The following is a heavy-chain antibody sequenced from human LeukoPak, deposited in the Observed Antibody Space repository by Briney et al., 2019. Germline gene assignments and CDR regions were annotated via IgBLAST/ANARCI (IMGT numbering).Heavy chain of an antibody. V-gene: IGHV3-7*01. CDR3: AKAGSGRSIDY. J-gene: IGHJ4*02. Sequence: PGGSLRLSCAASGCSFSSYCMNWVRQAPGKGVEWVGNINQDGSGKYYVDSVKGRFTISRDNAMNSLYLQMNSLRAEDTAVYYCAKAGSGRSIDYWGQGTLVTVSS. CDR1: GCSFSSYC. D-gene: IGHD3-10*01. CDR2: INQDGSGK.